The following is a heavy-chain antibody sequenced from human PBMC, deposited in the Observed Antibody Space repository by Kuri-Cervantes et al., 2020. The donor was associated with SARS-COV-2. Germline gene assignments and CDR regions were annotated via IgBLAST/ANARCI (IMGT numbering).Heavy chain of an antibody. V-gene: IGHV3-23*01. D-gene: IGHD7-27*01. CDR3: ARDLRLGKSLDY. J-gene: IGHJ4*02. Sequence: GESLKISCAASGFTFSSYAMSWVRQAPGKGLEWVSAISGSGGSTYYADSVKGRFTISRDNAKNSLYLQMSSLGAEDTAVYYCARDLRLGKSLDYWGQGTLVTVSS. CDR1: GFTFSSYA. CDR2: ISGSGGST.